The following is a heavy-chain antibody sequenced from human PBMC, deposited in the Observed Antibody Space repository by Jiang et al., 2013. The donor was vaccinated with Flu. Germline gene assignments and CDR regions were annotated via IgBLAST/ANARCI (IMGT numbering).Heavy chain of an antibody. CDR3: ARDPGYSGYDSRWVFDY. CDR1: GGSISSGGYY. D-gene: IGHD5-12*01. J-gene: IGHJ4*02. Sequence: PGLVKPSQTLSLTCTVSGGSISSGGYYWSWIRQHPGKGLEWIGYIYYSGSTYYNPSLKSRVTISVDTSKNQFSLKLSSVTAADTAVYYCARDPGYSGYDSRWVFDYWGQGTLVTVSS. CDR2: IYYSGST. V-gene: IGHV4-31*03.